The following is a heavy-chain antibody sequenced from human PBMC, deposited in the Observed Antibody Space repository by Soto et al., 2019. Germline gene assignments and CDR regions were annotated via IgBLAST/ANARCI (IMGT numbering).Heavy chain of an antibody. CDR2: ITGTGGNT. V-gene: IGHV3-23*01. CDR1: GFPLSTYG. CDR3: ASMRGYWYGLDV. Sequence: EVQLLESGGGLVQPGGSLRLSCAASGFPLSTYGMTWVRQAPGKGLEWVSAITGTGGNTYYVDSLKCRFTSSRDNSKNMLYLQVNSLRVEDTAVYYCASMRGYWYGLDVWGQGTTVTVSS. J-gene: IGHJ6*02.